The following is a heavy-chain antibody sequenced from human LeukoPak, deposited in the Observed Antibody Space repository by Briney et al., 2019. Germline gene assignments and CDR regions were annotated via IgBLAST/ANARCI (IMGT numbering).Heavy chain of an antibody. J-gene: IGHJ4*02. CDR2: MNPNSGNT. CDR3: ARGYSSSWHSNVYFDY. D-gene: IGHD6-13*01. CDR1: GYTFTSYD. V-gene: IGHV1-8*01. Sequence: ASVKVSCKASGYTFTSYDINWVRQATGQGLEWMGWMNPNSGNTGYAQKFQGRVTMTRNTSISTAYMELSSLRSEDTAVHYCARGYSSSWHSNVYFDYWGQGTLVTVSS.